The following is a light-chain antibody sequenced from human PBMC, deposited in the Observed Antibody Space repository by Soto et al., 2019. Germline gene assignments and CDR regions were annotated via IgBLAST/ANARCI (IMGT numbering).Light chain of an antibody. V-gene: IGKV1-5*01. CDR1: QSISTW. CDR2: DVS. J-gene: IGKJ3*01. CDR3: QKTYSPPLN. Sequence: DIQMTQSPSTLSASLGYRVTITCRASQSISTWLAWYQQKPGEAPKLLIFDVSVLESGVPSRFSASGSETDFTLSITSLQPEDFATYYCQKTYSPPLNFGPGTKVDIK.